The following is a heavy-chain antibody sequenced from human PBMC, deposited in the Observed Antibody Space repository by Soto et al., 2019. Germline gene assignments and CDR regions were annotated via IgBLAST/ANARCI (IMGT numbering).Heavy chain of an antibody. CDR2: TIPALGKT. CDR3: ARDAGGPYDH. CDR1: GDNFKKNV. V-gene: IGHV1-69*10. Sequence: SVKVSCKTSGDNFKKNVFTWVRQAPGQGLEWMGGTIPALGKTHYIEKFQGRVTITVDDATRTVYMEVRDLTSADTAVYYCARDAGGPYDHWGPGILVTVSS. J-gene: IGHJ4*01. D-gene: IGHD2-15*01.